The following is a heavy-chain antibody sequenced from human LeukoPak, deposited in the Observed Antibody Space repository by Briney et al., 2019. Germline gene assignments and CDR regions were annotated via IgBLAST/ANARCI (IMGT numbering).Heavy chain of an antibody. J-gene: IGHJ4*02. CDR1: GFTFSSYW. CDR2: IKQDGSEK. CDR3: ARDAKLPLLWFGEGPYYFDY. V-gene: IGHV3-7*01. Sequence: GGSLRLSCAASGFTFSSYWMSWVRQAPGKGLEWVANIKQDGSEKYYVDSVKGRFTISRDNAKNSLYLQMNSLRAEDTAVYYCARDAKLPLLWFGEGPYYFDYWGQGTLVTVSS. D-gene: IGHD3-10*01.